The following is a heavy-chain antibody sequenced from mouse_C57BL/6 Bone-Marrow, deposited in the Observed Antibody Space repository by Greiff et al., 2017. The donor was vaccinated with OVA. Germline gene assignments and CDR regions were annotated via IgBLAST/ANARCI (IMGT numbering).Heavy chain of an antibody. CDR3: AREYSSGYYFDY. CDR2: ISDGGSYT. Sequence: EVKLVESGGGLVKPGGSLKLSCAASGFTFSSYAMSWVRQTPEKRLEWVATISDGGSYTYYPDNVKGRFTISRDNAKNNLYLQMSHLKSEDTAMDYCAREYSSGYYFDYWGQGTTLTVSS. CDR1: GFTFSSYA. V-gene: IGHV5-4*01. J-gene: IGHJ2*01. D-gene: IGHD2-12*01.